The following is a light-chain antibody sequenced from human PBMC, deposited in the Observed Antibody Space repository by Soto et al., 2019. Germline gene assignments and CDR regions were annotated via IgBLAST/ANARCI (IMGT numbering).Light chain of an antibody. CDR1: QSVNTY. Sequence: EIVLTQSPATLSLSPGERATLSCRASQSVNTYLAWYQQRPGQAPRLLMYDASNRATGIPARFSGRGSGTDFPLTIYSLEPEDFAVYYSQQRSDWPLTFGGGTKVEIK. J-gene: IGKJ4*01. CDR3: QQRSDWPLT. V-gene: IGKV3-11*01. CDR2: DAS.